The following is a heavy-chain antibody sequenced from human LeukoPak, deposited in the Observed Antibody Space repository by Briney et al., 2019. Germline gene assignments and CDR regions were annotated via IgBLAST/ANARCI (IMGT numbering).Heavy chain of an antibody. CDR1: CGSICSVVYS. CDR2: IYHSGTT. D-gene: IGHD2-8*01. CDR3: ASVLMVYATFDY. V-gene: IGHV4-30-2*01. Sequence: SETLLLLSGVSCGSICSVVYSRSWLQQPPGTGVECIGYIYHSGTTYYNASLKTRLTISVDRSKSQFSLKRSSVTAADTAVYYCASVLMVYATFDYWGQGTLVTVSS. J-gene: IGHJ4*02.